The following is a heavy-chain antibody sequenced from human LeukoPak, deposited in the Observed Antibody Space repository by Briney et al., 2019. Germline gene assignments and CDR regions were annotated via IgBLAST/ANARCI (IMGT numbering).Heavy chain of an antibody. CDR3: ARVEVRPMVRGVIDY. CDR1: GGSISSYY. V-gene: IGHV4-59*01. CDR2: IYYSGNT. D-gene: IGHD3-10*01. Sequence: KPSETLSLTCTVSGGSISSYYWSWMRQPPGKGLEWIGYIYYSGNTNYNPSLKSRVTISVDTSKNQFSLKLSSVTAADTAVYYCARVEVRPMVRGVIDYWGRGTLVTVSS. J-gene: IGHJ4*02.